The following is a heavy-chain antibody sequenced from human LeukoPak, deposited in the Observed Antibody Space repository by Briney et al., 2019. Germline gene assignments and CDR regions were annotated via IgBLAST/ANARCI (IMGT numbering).Heavy chain of an antibody. V-gene: IGHV3-15*01. CDR1: GFTFSDHY. D-gene: IGHD6-13*01. Sequence: GGSLRLSCAASGFTFSDHYVDWVRQAPGKGLEWVGRIRSKTDGGTPDYPAPVKGRFTISRDDSKNTLYLQLSSLKTEDTAVYYCTTSPNSGTTWGQGTLVTVSP. CDR2: IRSKTDGGTP. CDR3: TTSPNSGTT. J-gene: IGHJ5*02.